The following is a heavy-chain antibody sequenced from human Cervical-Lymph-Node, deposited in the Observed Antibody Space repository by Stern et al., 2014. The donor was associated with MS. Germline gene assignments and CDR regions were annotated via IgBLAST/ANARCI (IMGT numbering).Heavy chain of an antibody. CDR3: ARDWYSSSNLFSARN. CDR2: ISYDGSNK. D-gene: IGHD6-6*01. J-gene: IGHJ4*02. V-gene: IGHV3-30*04. Sequence: VQLVESGGGVVQPGRSLRLSCAASGFTFSNYAMHWVRQAPGKGLEWVAVISYDGSNKYYADSVKGRFTISRDNSKNTLYLQMNSLRAEDTAVYYCARDWYSSSNLFSARNWGQGTLVTVSS. CDR1: GFTFSNYA.